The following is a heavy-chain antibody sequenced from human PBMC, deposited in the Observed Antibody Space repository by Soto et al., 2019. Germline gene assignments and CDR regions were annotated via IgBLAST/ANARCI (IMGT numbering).Heavy chain of an antibody. Sequence: QVQLVQSGAEVKKPGASVKVSCKASGYTFTSYGITWVRQAPGQGLEWMGWISAYNGNTNYAQKLQGRVTMTTDTSTSTAYMELRSLRSDDAAVYYCARTHQADDYYYYGMDVWGQGTTVTVSS. D-gene: IGHD2-2*01. J-gene: IGHJ6*02. CDR3: ARTHQADDYYYYGMDV. V-gene: IGHV1-18*01. CDR2: ISAYNGNT. CDR1: GYTFTSYG.